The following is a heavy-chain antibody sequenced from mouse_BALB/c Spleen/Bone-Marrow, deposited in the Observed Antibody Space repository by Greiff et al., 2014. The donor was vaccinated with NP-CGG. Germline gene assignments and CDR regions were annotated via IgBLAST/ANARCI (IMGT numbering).Heavy chain of an antibody. V-gene: IGHV2-9*02. D-gene: IGHD1-1*01. CDR2: IWAGGST. J-gene: IGHJ4*01. CDR3: ARALYYYGSSYYTMDY. Sequence: VKLVESGPGLVAPSQSLSIACTVSGFSLTSYGVHWVRQPPGKGLEWLGAIWAGGSTDYNSALMSRLSISKVNSKSQVFLKMNSLQTDDTAMYYCARALYYYGSSYYTMDYWGQGTSVIVSS. CDR1: GFSLTSYG.